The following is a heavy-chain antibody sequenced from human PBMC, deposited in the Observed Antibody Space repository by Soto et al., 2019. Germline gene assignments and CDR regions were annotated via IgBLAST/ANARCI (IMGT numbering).Heavy chain of an antibody. J-gene: IGHJ4*02. CDR2: ISGSGGST. CDR1: GFTFSSYA. D-gene: IGHD3-16*02. Sequence: GVSLRLSCAASGFTFSSYAMSWVRQAPGKGLEWVSAISGSGGSTYYADSVKGRFTISRDNSKNTLYLQMNSLRAEDTAVYYCAKVLGLSIWGSYRYFDYWGQGTLVTVSS. CDR3: AKVLGLSIWGSYRYFDY. V-gene: IGHV3-23*01.